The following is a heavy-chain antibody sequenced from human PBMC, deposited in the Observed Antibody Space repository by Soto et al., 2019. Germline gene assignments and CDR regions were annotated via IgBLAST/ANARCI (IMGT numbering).Heavy chain of an antibody. D-gene: IGHD6-19*01. CDR2: ISGGGETI. CDR3: ARESPSSQWLPTRYFGY. Sequence: EVQLVESGGDLVQPGGSLRLSCAASRFTFSDYSMNWVRQAPGKGLEWVSYISGGGETIYYADSVRGRFTISRDNAKNSLFLQMNSLREEDTAVYYCARESPSSQWLPTRYFGYWGQGTLVTVSA. J-gene: IGHJ4*02. CDR1: RFTFSDYS. V-gene: IGHV3-48*02.